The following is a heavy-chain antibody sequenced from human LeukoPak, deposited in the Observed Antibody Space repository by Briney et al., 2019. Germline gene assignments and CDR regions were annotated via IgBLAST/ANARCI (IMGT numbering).Heavy chain of an antibody. V-gene: IGHV3-23*01. CDR2: ISNNGGYT. J-gene: IGHJ4*02. Sequence: GGSLRLSCAASGFTFSSSAMSWVRQAPGKGLEWVSAISNNGGYTYYADSVKGRFTISRDNSKNTLYLQMNSLRAEDTAVYYCAKKDAVAGAEYFDFWGQGTLVTVSS. CDR3: AKKDAVAGAEYFDF. D-gene: IGHD6-19*01. CDR1: GFTFSSSA.